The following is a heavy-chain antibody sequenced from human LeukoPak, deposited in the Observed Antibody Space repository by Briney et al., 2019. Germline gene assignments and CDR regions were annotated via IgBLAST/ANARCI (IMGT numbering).Heavy chain of an antibody. CDR2: INHSGST. V-gene: IGHV4-34*01. Sequence: SETLSLTCAVYGGSFSGYYWSWIRQPPGKGLEWIGEINHSGSTNYNPSLKSRVTISVDTSKNQFSLKLSSVTAADTAVYYCARKSRGWYSNYFDYWGQGTLVTVSS. CDR1: GGSFSGYY. D-gene: IGHD6-19*01. J-gene: IGHJ4*02. CDR3: ARKSRGWYSNYFDY.